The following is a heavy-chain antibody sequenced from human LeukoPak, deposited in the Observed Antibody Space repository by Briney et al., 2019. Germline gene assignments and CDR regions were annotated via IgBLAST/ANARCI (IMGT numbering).Heavy chain of an antibody. CDR2: ISYDGSNK. CDR3: ARGYYYGMDV. J-gene: IGHJ6*02. V-gene: IGHV3-30*03. Sequence: GGSLRLSCAASGSTFSTYGMHWVRQAPGKGLEWVAVISYDGSNKYYGDSVKGRFTISRDNAKNSLYLQMNSLRAEDTAVYYCARGYYYGMDVWGQGTTVTVSS. CDR1: GSTFSTYG.